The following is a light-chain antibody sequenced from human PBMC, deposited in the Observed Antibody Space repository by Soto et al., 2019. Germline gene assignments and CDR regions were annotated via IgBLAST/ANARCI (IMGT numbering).Light chain of an antibody. Sequence: DFVMTQAPDSLAVSLGERATINCKSSQSVLYSSNNKNYLAWYQQRPGQSPKLLIYWASTRESGVPDRFLGSGSGTDFTLTISSLQAEDVAVYYCQQYFSAPWTFGQGTKVEI. CDR3: QQYFSAPWT. V-gene: IGKV4-1*01. CDR1: QSVLYSSNNKNY. J-gene: IGKJ1*01. CDR2: WAS.